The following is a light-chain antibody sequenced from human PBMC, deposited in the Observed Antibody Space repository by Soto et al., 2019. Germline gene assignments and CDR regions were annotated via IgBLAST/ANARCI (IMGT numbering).Light chain of an antibody. J-gene: IGLJ1*01. V-gene: IGLV2-11*01. CDR3: CSYAGSYTLYV. CDR2: DVS. CDR1: SSDVGGYNY. Sequence: ISCTGTSSDVGGYNYVSWSQQHPGKAPKLMIYDVSKRPSGVPDRFSGSKSGNTASLTISGLQAEDEADYYCCSYAGSYTLYVFGTGTKV.